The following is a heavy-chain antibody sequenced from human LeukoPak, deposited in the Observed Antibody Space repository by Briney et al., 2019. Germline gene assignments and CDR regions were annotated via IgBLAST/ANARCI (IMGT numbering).Heavy chain of an antibody. V-gene: IGHV3-30*18. D-gene: IGHD1-26*01. J-gene: IGHJ4*02. CDR2: ISYDGSHK. Sequence: GGSLRLSCVASGFTFSSFGMHWVRQAPGKGLEWVAVISYDGSHKDYADSVKGRFTISRDNSKNTLYLQTNSLRAEDTAVYYCAKGGDSGSYSPPPLFDYWGQGTLVTVSS. CDR1: GFTFSSFG. CDR3: AKGGDSGSYSPPPLFDY.